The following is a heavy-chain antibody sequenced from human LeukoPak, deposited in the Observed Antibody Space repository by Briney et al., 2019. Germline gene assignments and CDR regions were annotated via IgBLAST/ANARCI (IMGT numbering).Heavy chain of an antibody. CDR2: IYYSGST. CDR1: GGSISSYY. CDR3: ARGPWYYDFWSGYPNWFDP. D-gene: IGHD3-3*01. V-gene: IGHV4-59*01. J-gene: IGHJ5*02. Sequence: TLSLXCTVSGGSISSYYWSWIRQPPGXGLEWIGYIYYSGSTNYNPSLKSRVTISVDTSKNQFSLKLSSVTAADTAVYYCARGPWYYDFWSGYPNWFDPWGQGTLVTVSS.